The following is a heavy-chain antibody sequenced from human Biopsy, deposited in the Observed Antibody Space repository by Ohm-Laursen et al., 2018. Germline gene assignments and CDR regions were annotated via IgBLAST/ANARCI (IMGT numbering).Heavy chain of an antibody. J-gene: IGHJ4*02. CDR2: ISASGNHI. V-gene: IGHV3-21*01. D-gene: IGHD2-8*01. Sequence: SLRLFCAASGFTFSGFSMNWVLQAPGKGLEWVSSISASGNHIYYTDSVKGRFTVSRDNGKNSVYLQMNSLRVEDMAVYYCARDGEAKYCKHGVCPSDFWGQGTLVTASS. CDR1: GFTFSGFS. CDR3: ARDGEAKYCKHGVCPSDF.